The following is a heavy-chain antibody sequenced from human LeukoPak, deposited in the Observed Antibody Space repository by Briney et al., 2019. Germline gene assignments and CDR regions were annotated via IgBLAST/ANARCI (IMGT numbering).Heavy chain of an antibody. Sequence: GGSLRLSCAASGFTFSSYSMNWVRQAPGKGLEWVSSISSSSSYIYYADSVKGRFTISRDNAKNSLYLQMNSLRAEDTAVYYCARDYGFGESYFDYWGQGTLVTVSS. CDR2: ISSSSSYI. D-gene: IGHD3-10*01. V-gene: IGHV3-21*01. CDR1: GFTFSSYS. CDR3: ARDYGFGESYFDY. J-gene: IGHJ4*02.